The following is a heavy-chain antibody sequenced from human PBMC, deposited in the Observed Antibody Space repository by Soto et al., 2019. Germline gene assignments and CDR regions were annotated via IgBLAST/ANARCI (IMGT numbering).Heavy chain of an antibody. CDR2: ISGYNGNT. V-gene: IGHV1-18*01. J-gene: IGHJ6*02. CDR3: ARYSILGMDLSSKYNYGVDV. CDR1: GYSFTSYG. D-gene: IGHD3-3*02. Sequence: QVQLVQSGAEVKKPGASVRVSCQASGYSFTSYGITWVRQAPGQGLEWMGWISGYNGNTNYAQKVQDRVTLTTDKSTSTAYMELRSLRSDDTAVYYCARYSILGMDLSSKYNYGVDVWGQGTTVTVSS.